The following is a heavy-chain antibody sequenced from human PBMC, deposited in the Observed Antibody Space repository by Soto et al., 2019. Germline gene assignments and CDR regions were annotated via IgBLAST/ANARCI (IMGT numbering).Heavy chain of an antibody. CDR1: GFTFSSYA. Sequence: GGSLRLSCAASGFTFSSYAMHWVRQATGKGLEWVSAIGTAGDTYYPGSVKGRFTISRENAKNSLYLQMNSLRAEDTAVYYCARGTYGSGSYYVYWGQGTLVTVSS. V-gene: IGHV3-13*01. CDR3: ARGTYGSGSYYVY. D-gene: IGHD3-10*01. CDR2: IGTAGDT. J-gene: IGHJ4*02.